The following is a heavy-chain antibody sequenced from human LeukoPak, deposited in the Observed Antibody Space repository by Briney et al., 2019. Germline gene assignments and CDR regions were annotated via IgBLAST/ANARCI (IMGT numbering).Heavy chain of an antibody. V-gene: IGHV3-53*01. Sequence: GGSLRLSCAASGFTVSSNYMSWVRQAPGKGLEWVSVIYSGGSTYYADSVKGRCTISRDNSKNTLYLQMNSLRAEDTAVYYCARQTTVTTFDYWGQGTLVTVSS. CDR1: GFTVSSNY. CDR2: IYSGGST. J-gene: IGHJ4*02. D-gene: IGHD4-11*01. CDR3: ARQTTVTTFDY.